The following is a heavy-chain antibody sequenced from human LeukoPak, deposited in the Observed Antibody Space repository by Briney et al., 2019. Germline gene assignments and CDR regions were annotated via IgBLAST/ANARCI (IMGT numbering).Heavy chain of an antibody. J-gene: IGHJ5*02. CDR2: VDHTGST. V-gene: IGHV4-59*01. CDR3: ARAGVGAKYNWFDP. D-gene: IGHD1-26*01. CDR1: DDSITMYY. Sequence: SETLSLTCSVSDDSITMYYWTWIRQPPGKGLEWIGYVDHTGSTNFNPSLKSRVTISVDTSKNQFSLKLSSVTAADTAVYYCARAGVGAKYNWFDPWGQGTLVTVSS.